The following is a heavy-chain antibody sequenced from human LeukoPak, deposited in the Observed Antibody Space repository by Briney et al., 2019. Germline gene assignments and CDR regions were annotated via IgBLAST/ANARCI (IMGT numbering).Heavy chain of an antibody. Sequence: GASVTVSFKSSVYTFTDYYMHWVRQAPGQGREWMGWINPNSGGTNYAQKFQRRVTMTRDTSISTAYMELSRLRSDDTAVYYCASLIRLRGSDYWGQGTLVTVSS. CDR3: ASLIRLRGSDY. J-gene: IGHJ4*02. CDR2: INPNSGGT. D-gene: IGHD4-23*01. V-gene: IGHV1-2*02. CDR1: VYTFTDYY.